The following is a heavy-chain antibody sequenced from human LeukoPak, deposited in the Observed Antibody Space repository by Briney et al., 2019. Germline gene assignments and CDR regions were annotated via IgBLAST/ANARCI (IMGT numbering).Heavy chain of an antibody. CDR3: ARARSGIAGFDP. Sequence: PETLSLTCTVSGYSISSGYYWGWIRQPPGKGLEWIGSIYHSGSTYYNPSLKSRVTISVDTSKNQFSLKLSSVTAADTAVYYCARARSGIAGFDPWGQGTLVTVSS. CDR2: IYHSGST. CDR1: GYSISSGYY. J-gene: IGHJ5*02. D-gene: IGHD6-13*01. V-gene: IGHV4-38-2*02.